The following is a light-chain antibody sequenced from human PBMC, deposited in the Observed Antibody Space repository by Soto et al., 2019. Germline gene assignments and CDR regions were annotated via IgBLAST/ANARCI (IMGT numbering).Light chain of an antibody. Sequence: DIQMTQSPSSLSASVGDRVTITCRASQGISNYLAWYQQKPGKVPKLLIYAASTLQSGVPSRFSGSGSGTDFTITISSLQPEDVATYYCQKYNSGLTFGGGTKVEIK. J-gene: IGKJ4*01. CDR1: QGISNY. V-gene: IGKV1-27*01. CDR3: QKYNSGLT. CDR2: AAS.